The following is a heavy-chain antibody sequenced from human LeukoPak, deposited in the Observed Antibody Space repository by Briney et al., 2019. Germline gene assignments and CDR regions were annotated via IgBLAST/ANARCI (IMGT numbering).Heavy chain of an antibody. CDR1: GGTFSSYA. Sequence: ASVKVSCKASGGTFSSYAISWVRQAPGQGLEWMGGIIPIFGTANYAQKFQGRVTITTDESTSTAYMELSSLRSEDTAVYYCARDRAVAYSSSSKPPTYYFDYWGQGTLVTVSS. CDR3: ARDRAVAYSSSSKPPTYYFDY. V-gene: IGHV1-69*05. D-gene: IGHD6-6*01. J-gene: IGHJ4*02. CDR2: IIPIFGTA.